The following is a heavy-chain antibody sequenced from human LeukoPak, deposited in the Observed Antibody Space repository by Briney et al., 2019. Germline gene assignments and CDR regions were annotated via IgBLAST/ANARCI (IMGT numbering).Heavy chain of an antibody. D-gene: IGHD3-16*01. CDR1: GFTFSSYA. Sequence: GGSLRLSCSASGFTFSSYAMHWVRQAPGKGLEYASAISSNGGSTYYADSVKGRFTISRDNSKNTLYLQMSSLRAEDTAVYYCVKEVRDYVWGSYVMRLDYWGQGTLVTVSS. V-gene: IGHV3-64D*06. J-gene: IGHJ4*02. CDR2: ISSNGGST. CDR3: VKEVRDYVWGSYVMRLDY.